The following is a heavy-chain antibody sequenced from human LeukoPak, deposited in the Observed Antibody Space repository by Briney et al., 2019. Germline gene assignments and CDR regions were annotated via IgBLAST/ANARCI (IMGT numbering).Heavy chain of an antibody. D-gene: IGHD3-3*01. CDR1: GFTFGDYA. CDR3: AKDGRGYYRYWYFDL. J-gene: IGHJ2*01. V-gene: IGHV3-9*01. CDR2: IGWNSGSI. Sequence: PGRSLRLSCAASGFTFGDYAMHWVRQAPGKGQEWVSRIGWNSGSIAYADSVKGRFTISRDNSKNTPYLQMNSLRAEDTAVYYCAKDGRGYYRYWYFDLWGRGTLVTVSS.